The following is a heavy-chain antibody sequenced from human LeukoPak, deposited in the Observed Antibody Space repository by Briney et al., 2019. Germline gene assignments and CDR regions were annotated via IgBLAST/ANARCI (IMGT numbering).Heavy chain of an antibody. Sequence: SQTLSLTCTVSGVSISSGSYYWSWIRQPAGKGLEWIGRIYTSGSTNYNPSLKSRVTISVDTSKNQFSLKLSSVTAADTAVYYCARDLDDLWGQGTLVTVSS. CDR1: GVSISSGSYY. CDR3: ARDLDDL. D-gene: IGHD3-3*01. V-gene: IGHV4-61*02. CDR2: IYTSGST. J-gene: IGHJ4*02.